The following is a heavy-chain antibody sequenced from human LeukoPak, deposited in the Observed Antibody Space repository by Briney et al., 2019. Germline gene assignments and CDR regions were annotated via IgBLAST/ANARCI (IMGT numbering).Heavy chain of an antibody. CDR3: ARGLGYCSGGSCQPGGY. D-gene: IGHD2-15*01. Sequence: SVKVSCKASGGTFSSYAISWVRQAPGQGLEWMGRIIPILGIANYAQKFQGRVTITADKSTSTAYMELSSLRSEDTAVYYCARGLGYCSGGSCQPGGYWGQGTLVTVSS. CDR1: GGTFSSYA. CDR2: IIPILGIA. J-gene: IGHJ4*02. V-gene: IGHV1-69*04.